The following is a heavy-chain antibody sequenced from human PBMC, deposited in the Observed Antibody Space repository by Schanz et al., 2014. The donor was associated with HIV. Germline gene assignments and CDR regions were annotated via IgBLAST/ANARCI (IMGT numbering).Heavy chain of an antibody. V-gene: IGHV1-69*01. D-gene: IGHD3-3*02. Sequence: QVQLVQSGAEVKKPGSSVKVSCKASGGTFSRHAISWVRQAPGQGLEWMGGLIPSFRLRTYAQKLQGRVTIDADESASTAYMELNSLRSDDTAVYYCAKSPIFGDVIFYGMDVWGQGTTVTVSS. J-gene: IGHJ6*02. CDR1: GGTFSRHA. CDR2: LIPSFRLR. CDR3: AKSPIFGDVIFYGMDV.